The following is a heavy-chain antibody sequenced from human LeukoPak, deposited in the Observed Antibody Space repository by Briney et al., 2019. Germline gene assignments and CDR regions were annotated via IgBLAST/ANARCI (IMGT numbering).Heavy chain of an antibody. J-gene: IGHJ4*02. CDR2: ISVSGNT. V-gene: IGHV3-23*01. Sequence: GGSLRFSCAASGFTLSSYALSWVRQGPGKGLEWVSAISVSGNTYHADSVKGRFTISRDSSKNSLYLQMNSLRAEDTAVYYCAREGGYDVFDYWGQGTLVTVSS. CDR3: AREGGYDVFDY. CDR1: GFTLSSYA. D-gene: IGHD5-12*01.